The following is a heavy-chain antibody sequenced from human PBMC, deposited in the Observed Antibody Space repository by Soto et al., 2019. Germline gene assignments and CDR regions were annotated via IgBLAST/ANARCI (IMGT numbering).Heavy chain of an antibody. CDR1: GYRFTSYG. D-gene: IGHD5-18*01. V-gene: IGHV1-18*01. Sequence: GASVKVSCKASGYRFTSYGISWVRQAPGQGLEWLGWISAYDDNTKYAQTLQGRVSMSTDTSTNTAYMELRSLRSDDTAVYYCAPHTLDTGMPSGYWGQGTLVTVPS. CDR3: APHTLDTGMPSGY. CDR2: ISAYDDNT. J-gene: IGHJ4*02.